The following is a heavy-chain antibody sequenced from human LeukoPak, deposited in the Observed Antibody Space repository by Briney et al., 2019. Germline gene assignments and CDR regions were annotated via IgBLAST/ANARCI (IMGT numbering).Heavy chain of an antibody. D-gene: IGHD2-21*02. J-gene: IGHJ4*02. CDR3: ARVSRHIVVVTATEHFDY. CDR1: GYTFTIYY. Sequence: ASVTVSCTASGYTFTIYYMHWVRQAPGQGLEWMGIINPSGGSTSYAQKFQGRVTMTRDTSTSTVYMELSSLRSEDTAVYYCARVSRHIVVVTATEHFDYWGQGTLVTVSS. CDR2: INPSGGST. V-gene: IGHV1-46*01.